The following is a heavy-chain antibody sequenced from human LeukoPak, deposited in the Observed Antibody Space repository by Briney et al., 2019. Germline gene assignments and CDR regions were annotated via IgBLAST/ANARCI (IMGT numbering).Heavy chain of an antibody. CDR1: GFTFSSYA. Sequence: GGSLRLSCAASGFTFSSYAMHWVRQAPGKGLEWVSAISGSGDSTYYADSVKGRFTISRDNSKNTLYLQMNSLRAEDTAVYYCATTGYSSRNYWGQGTLVTVSS. J-gene: IGHJ4*02. CDR2: ISGSGDST. CDR3: ATTGYSSRNY. V-gene: IGHV3-23*01. D-gene: IGHD6-13*01.